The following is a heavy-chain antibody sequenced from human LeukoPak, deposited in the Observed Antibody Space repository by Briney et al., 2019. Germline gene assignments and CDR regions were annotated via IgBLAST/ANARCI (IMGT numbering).Heavy chain of an antibody. CDR3: ARAVRGYCSSTSCYRDYYYGMDV. V-gene: IGHV4-34*01. D-gene: IGHD2-2*02. CDR2: INHSGST. CDR1: GGSFSGYY. Sequence: SETLSLTCAVYGGSFSGYYWSGIRQPPGKGLEWIGEINHSGSTNYNPSLKSRVTISVDTSKNQFSLKLSSVTAADTAVYYCARAVRGYCSSTSCYRDYYYGMDVWGKGTTVTVSS. J-gene: IGHJ6*04.